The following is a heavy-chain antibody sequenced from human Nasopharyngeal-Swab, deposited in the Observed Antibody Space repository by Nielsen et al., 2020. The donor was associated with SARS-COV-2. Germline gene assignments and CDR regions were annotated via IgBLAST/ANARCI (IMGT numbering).Heavy chain of an antibody. V-gene: IGHV4-34*01. D-gene: IGHD6-6*01. CDR2: INLGGST. J-gene: IGHJ4*02. CDR3: ARGSTAARLGL. CDR1: DGSLSGYY. Sequence: SDTLSLTCAVYDGSLSGYYWSWIRQPPGKGLEWIGEINLGGSTFYNPSLKSRLIISVDTSKNQFSLRLSSVTAADTAVYYCARGSTAARLGLWGQGTLVTVSS.